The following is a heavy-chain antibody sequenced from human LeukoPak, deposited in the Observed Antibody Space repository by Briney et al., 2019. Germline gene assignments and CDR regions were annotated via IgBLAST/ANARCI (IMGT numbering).Heavy chain of an antibody. V-gene: IGHV3-23*01. J-gene: IGHJ5*02. D-gene: IGHD2-15*01. CDR1: GFNLSNYT. CDR3: AKRFAAHDNCFDL. CDR2: ITDSGGST. Sequence: GGSLRPSCAASGFNLSNYTMGWVCQAPGKGLEWVSVITDSGGSTYYADSVKGRFTISRDNSKNTLYLQMNSLRAEDTAVYYWAKRFAAHDNCFDLWGQGALVTVSS.